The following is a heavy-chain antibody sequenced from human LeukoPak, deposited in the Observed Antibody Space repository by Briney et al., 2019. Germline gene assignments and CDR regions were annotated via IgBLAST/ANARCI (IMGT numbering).Heavy chain of an antibody. Sequence: GGSLRLSCAASGVTVSSNYMSWVRQTPGKGLEWVSVLQSGGTTHYADSVKGRFTISRDISKNTLYLQMNSLRVEDTAVYYCARDLYYGSGGYYFDYWGQGTLVTVSS. D-gene: IGHD3-10*01. CDR3: ARDLYYGSGGYYFDY. CDR1: GVTVSSNY. CDR2: LQSGGTT. V-gene: IGHV3-66*01. J-gene: IGHJ4*02.